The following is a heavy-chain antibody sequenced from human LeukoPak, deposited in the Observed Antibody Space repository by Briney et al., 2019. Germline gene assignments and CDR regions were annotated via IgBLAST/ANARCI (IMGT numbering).Heavy chain of an antibody. CDR1: GFTFSSYW. D-gene: IGHD2-2*01. V-gene: IGHV3-74*01. CDR3: ARKYSTSWYVDY. Sequence: PGGSLRLSCAASGFTFSSYWMYWVRQAPGKGLVLVSRINGDGSSTSYADSVKGRFTISRDNAKNTLYLQMNSLRAEDKAVYYCARKYSTSWYVDYWGQGTLVTVSS. CDR2: INGDGSST. J-gene: IGHJ4*02.